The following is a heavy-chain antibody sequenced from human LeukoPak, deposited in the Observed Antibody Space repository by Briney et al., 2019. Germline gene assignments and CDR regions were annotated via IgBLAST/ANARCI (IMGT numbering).Heavy chain of an antibody. V-gene: IGHV3-53*01. D-gene: IGHD2-15*01. Sequence: GGSLRLSCAASGFTVSSNYMSWVRQAPGKGLEWVSVIYIGGNTYYADSVKGRFTISRDNSKNTLYLQMSGLRAEDTAVYYCTTDPGWLYFQEWGQGTLVTVSS. CDR1: GFTVSSNY. CDR3: TTDPGWLYFQE. J-gene: IGHJ1*01. CDR2: IYIGGNT.